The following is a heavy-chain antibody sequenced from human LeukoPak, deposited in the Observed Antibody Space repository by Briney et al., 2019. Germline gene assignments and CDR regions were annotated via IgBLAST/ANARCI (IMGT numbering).Heavy chain of an antibody. CDR3: ARDRGEVVAATSY. CDR2: ISSSSSYI. D-gene: IGHD2-15*01. Sequence: GGSLRLSCAASGFTFSSYSMNWVRQAPGKGLEWVSSISSSSSYIYYADSVKGRFTISRDNAKNSLYLQMNSLRAEDTAVYYCARDRGEVVAATSYWGQGTLVTVSS. CDR1: GFTFSSYS. J-gene: IGHJ4*02. V-gene: IGHV3-21*01.